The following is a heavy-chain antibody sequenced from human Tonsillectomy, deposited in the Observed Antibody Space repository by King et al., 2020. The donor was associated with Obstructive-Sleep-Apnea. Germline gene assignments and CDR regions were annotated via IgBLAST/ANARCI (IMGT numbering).Heavy chain of an antibody. V-gene: IGHV3-30-3*01. CDR1: GFTFSRYA. CDR3: ARGSIELWITSPFDY. D-gene: IGHD3-10*01. CDR2: ISYDGSNE. J-gene: IGHJ4*02. Sequence: VQLVESGGGVVQPGRSLRLSCATSGFTFSRYAVHWVRQAPGKGLEWVAGISYDGSNEYYADSAKGRFTLSRDRPKKTVYLQMDNLSAEDTAVYYCARGSIELWITSPFDYWGQETLVTVSS.